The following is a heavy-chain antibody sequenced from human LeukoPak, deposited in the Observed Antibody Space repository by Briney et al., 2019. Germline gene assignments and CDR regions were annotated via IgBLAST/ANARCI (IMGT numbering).Heavy chain of an antibody. CDR1: GYTFTGYD. V-gene: IGHV1-2*02. J-gene: IGHJ5*02. CDR3: ARGSITILSGANWFDP. D-gene: IGHD3-10*01. CDR2: INPNSGGT. Sequence: ASVKVSCKASGYTFTGYDMHWVRQAPGQGLEWMGWINPNSGGTNYAQKFQGRVTMTRDTSISTAYMELSRLRSDDTAVYYWARGSITILSGANWFDPWGQGTLVTVSS.